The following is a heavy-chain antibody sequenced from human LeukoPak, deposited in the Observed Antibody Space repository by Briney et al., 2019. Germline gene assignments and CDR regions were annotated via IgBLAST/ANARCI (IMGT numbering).Heavy chain of an antibody. CDR3: ARCRGYGNFVSGAFDL. Sequence: ASVKVSCKASGNTYNNYGFNWVRQAPGQGLQWIGWIRTSNDDTKYAQKFQDRVTMTTDTSTATVYMELRNLRSDDTAVYYCARCRGYGNFVSGAFDLWGQGTIVTVSS. V-gene: IGHV1-18*01. J-gene: IGHJ3*01. CDR2: IRTSNDDT. D-gene: IGHD4-11*01. CDR1: GNTYNNYG.